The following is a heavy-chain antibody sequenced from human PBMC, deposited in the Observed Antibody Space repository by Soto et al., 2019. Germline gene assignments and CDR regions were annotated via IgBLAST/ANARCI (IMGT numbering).Heavy chain of an antibody. CDR1: GDSISSYS. D-gene: IGHD1-7*01. J-gene: IGHJ4*02. Sequence: SETLSLICAVSGDSISSYSWNWIRQTAGRGLEWIRRVYPSGHTQYRSSFETRVTVSVDMSTNQFFLELRSVTAADTAVYYCARESGDNWSYEAYWGQGTQVTVS. CDR3: ARESGDNWSYEAY. CDR2: VYPSGHT. V-gene: IGHV4-4*07.